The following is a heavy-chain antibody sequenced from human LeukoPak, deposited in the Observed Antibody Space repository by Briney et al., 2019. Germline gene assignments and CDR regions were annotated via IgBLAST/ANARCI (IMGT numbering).Heavy chain of an antibody. J-gene: IGHJ6*03. D-gene: IGHD1-7*01. CDR2: IYNTGST. CDR1: GGSISGYS. V-gene: IGHV4-4*07. Sequence: SETLSLTYTVSGGSISGYSWSWIRQPAGKGLEWIGRIYNTGSTNYNPSLRSRVTMSVDTSKKQFSLNLSSVTAADTAVYYCARDVDGTTVFYYYYYMDVWGKGTTVTVSS. CDR3: ARDVDGTTVFYYYYYMDV.